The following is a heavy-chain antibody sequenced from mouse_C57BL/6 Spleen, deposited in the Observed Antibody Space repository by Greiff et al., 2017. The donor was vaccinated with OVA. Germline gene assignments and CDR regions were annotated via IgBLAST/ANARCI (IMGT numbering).Heavy chain of an antibody. CDR1: GYSITSGYY. V-gene: IGHV3-6*01. Sequence: EVQRVESGPGLVKPSQSLSLTCSVTGYSITSGYYWNWIRQFPGNKLEWMGYISYDGSNNYNPSLKNRISITRDTSKNQFFLKLNSVTTEDTATYYCARERITTGAMDYWGQGTSVTVSS. CDR3: ARERITTGAMDY. CDR2: ISYDGSN. D-gene: IGHD1-1*01. J-gene: IGHJ4*01.